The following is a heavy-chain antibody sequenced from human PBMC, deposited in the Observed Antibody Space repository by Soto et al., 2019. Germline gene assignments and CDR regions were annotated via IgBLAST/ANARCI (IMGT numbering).Heavy chain of an antibody. V-gene: IGHV3-21*01. Sequence: GGSLRLSCAASGFTFSSYSMNWVRQALGKGLEWVSSISSSSSYIYYADSVKGRFTISRDNAKNSLYLQMNSLRAEDTAVYYCARDRYGDYEYYFDYWGQGTLVTVSS. CDR3: ARDRYGDYEYYFDY. CDR2: ISSSSSYI. CDR1: GFTFSSYS. D-gene: IGHD4-17*01. J-gene: IGHJ4*02.